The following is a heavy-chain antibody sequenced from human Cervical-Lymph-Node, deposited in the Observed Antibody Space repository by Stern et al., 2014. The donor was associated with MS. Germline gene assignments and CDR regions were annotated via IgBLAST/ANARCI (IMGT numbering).Heavy chain of an antibody. D-gene: IGHD1-7*01. J-gene: IGHJ4*02. Sequence: QVQLVQSGAEVKSPGASVKVSCRASGYTFSNYDITWVRQAPGQGPEWMGWMKPNSGNTGYAQQFRGRVTMTSDTSTTTAYMELSGLRSEDTAVYYCARAVRYQLLSEYWGQGTLVTVSS. CDR2: MKPNSGNT. V-gene: IGHV1-8*02. CDR1: GYTFSNYD. CDR3: ARAVRYQLLSEY.